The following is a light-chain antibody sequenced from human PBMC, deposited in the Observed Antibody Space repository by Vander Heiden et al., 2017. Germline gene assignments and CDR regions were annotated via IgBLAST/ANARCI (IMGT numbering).Light chain of an antibody. CDR3: QQSYSTVT. J-gene: IGKJ4*01. CDR1: QSISSY. Sequence: DIQMTQSPSSVSASVGDRVTITCRASQSISSYLNWYQQKPGKAPKLLIYAASSLQSGVPSRLSCSGSGTDFTLTISRLQPEDFATYYGQQSYSTVTFGGGTKVEIK. CDR2: AAS. V-gene: IGKV1-39*01.